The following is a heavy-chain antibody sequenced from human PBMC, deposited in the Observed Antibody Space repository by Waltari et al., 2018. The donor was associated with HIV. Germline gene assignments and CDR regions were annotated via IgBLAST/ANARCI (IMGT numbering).Heavy chain of an antibody. V-gene: IGHV4-34*01. Sequence: QVHLQQSGAGLLKPSETLSLTCTVSGGSLSGSYWSWIRQPPGQGLEWIGEVNHSGNINYNQSLKSRLNISVDTSKRQFSLRLKSVTAADTAVYYCSREGYGGNPANNFDFWGQGTLVSVSS. CDR1: GGSLSGSY. CDR2: VNHSGNI. J-gene: IGHJ4*02. CDR3: SREGYGGNPANNFDF. D-gene: IGHD2-15*01.